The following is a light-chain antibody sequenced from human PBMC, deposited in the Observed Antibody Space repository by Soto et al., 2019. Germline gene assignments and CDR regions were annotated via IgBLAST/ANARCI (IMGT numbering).Light chain of an antibody. V-gene: IGKV3-20*01. CDR3: QHYGSSPPMYT. J-gene: IGKJ2*01. CDR1: QSVSSSP. Sequence: EIVLTQSPGTLSLSPGERAALPCRASQSVSSSPLSWYQQKPGQAPRLLIYSASNRATGIPDRFSGSVSGTDFTLTISRLEPEDFAVYYCQHYGSSPPMYTFGQGTKLEIK. CDR2: SAS.